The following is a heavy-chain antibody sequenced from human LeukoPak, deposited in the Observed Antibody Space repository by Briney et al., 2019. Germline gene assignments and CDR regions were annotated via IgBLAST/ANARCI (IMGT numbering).Heavy chain of an antibody. CDR1: GFTFSSYS. V-gene: IGHV3-48*01. Sequence: PGGSLRLSCAASGFTFSSYSMNWVRQAPGKGLEWVSYISSSSSTIYYADSVKGRFTISRDNAKNSLYLQMNSLRAEDTAVYYCARVRDDFWSGYYAPVRPLGYWGQGTLVTVSS. CDR2: ISSSSSTI. J-gene: IGHJ4*02. D-gene: IGHD3-3*01. CDR3: ARVRDDFWSGYYAPVRPLGY.